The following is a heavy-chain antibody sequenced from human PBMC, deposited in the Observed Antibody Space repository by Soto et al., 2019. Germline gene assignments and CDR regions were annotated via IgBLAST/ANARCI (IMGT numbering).Heavy chain of an antibody. CDR1: GYSLTTYA. CDR3: ARVPTYGDYWFDP. Sequence: QVQLVQSGGEVKKPGASVMVSCMASGYSLTTYAITWVRQSPGQGLEWLGWISFYNGDTKYAQNLQGRVTMTTDTSTSTAYMELRSLRSDDTAVYYCARVPTYGDYWFDPRGQGTLVTVSS. J-gene: IGHJ5*02. CDR2: ISFYNGDT. D-gene: IGHD4-17*01. V-gene: IGHV1-18*04.